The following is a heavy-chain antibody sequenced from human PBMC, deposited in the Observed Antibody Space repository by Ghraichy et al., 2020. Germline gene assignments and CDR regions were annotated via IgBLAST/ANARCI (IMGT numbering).Heavy chain of an antibody. Sequence: GGSLRLSCAASGFTFSSYEMSWVRQAPGKGLEWVSYISTSTSTIYYADSVKGRFTISRDNAKNSLFLQVNSLRDEDTAIYYCARVGQDHWGRKDWSFDLWGRGTLVTVSS. D-gene: IGHD7-27*01. CDR2: ISTSTSTI. CDR3: ARVGQDHWGRKDWSFDL. J-gene: IGHJ2*01. CDR1: GFTFSSYE. V-gene: IGHV3-48*03.